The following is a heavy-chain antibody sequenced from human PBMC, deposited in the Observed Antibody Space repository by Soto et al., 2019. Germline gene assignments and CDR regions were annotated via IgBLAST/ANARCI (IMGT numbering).Heavy chain of an antibody. CDR1: GFSLSTSGVG. D-gene: IGHD3-22*01. V-gene: IGHV2-5*01. Sequence: QITLKESGPTLVKPTQTLTLTCTFSGFSLSTSGVGVGWSRQPPGKALEWLALIYWNDEKRYSPSLKSRLTITKDTSKNQVVLTMTNMDPVDTATYYCVRGIVVVTFDRFDIWGQGTMVTVSS. CDR3: VRGIVVVTFDRFDI. CDR2: IYWNDEK. J-gene: IGHJ3*02.